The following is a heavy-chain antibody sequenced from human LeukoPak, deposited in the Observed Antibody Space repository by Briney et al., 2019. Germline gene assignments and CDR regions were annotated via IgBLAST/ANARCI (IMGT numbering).Heavy chain of an antibody. CDR2: IYSRGNS. CDR3: ARSDGYGLVGI. V-gene: IGHV4-39*07. CDR1: GVSISSGSNY. J-gene: IGHJ3*02. D-gene: IGHD3-10*01. Sequence: SETLSLTCSVSGVSISSGSNYWGWIRQPPGKTLEWIGSIYSRGNSYYNPSLKSRVIILIDTAKNHFSLNLSSVTAADTAVYYCARSDGYGLVGIWGQGTMVTVSS.